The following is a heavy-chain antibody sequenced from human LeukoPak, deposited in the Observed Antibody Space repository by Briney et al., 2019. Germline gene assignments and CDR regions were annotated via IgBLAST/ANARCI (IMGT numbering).Heavy chain of an antibody. J-gene: IGHJ3*02. CDR1: GYTFTSYD. V-gene: IGHV1-8*03. Sequence: ASVKVSCKASGYTFTSYDINRVRQATGQGLEWMGWINPNSGNTGYAQKFQGRVTITRNTSISTAYMELSSLRSEDTAVYYCARATILRFLEWSVAFDIWGQGTMVTVSS. CDR3: ARATILRFLEWSVAFDI. CDR2: INPNSGNT. D-gene: IGHD3-3*01.